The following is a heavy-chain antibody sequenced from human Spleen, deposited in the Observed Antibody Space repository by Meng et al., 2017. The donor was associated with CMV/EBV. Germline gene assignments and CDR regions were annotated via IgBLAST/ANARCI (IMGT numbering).Heavy chain of an antibody. Sequence: LALPGAGPGLVTPSDTLSLTCTGSGGSISSSSYYWGWIRQPPGKGLEWIGSIYYSGSTYYNPSLKSRVTISVDTSKNQFSLKLSSVTAADTAVYYCAREEGGWFDPWGQGTLVTVSS. CDR1: GGSISSSSYY. D-gene: IGHD3-16*01. V-gene: IGHV4-39*07. CDR3: AREEGGWFDP. J-gene: IGHJ5*02. CDR2: IYYSGST.